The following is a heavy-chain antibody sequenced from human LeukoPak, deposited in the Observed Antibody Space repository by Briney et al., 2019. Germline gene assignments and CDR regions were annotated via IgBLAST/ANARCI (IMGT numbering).Heavy chain of an antibody. CDR2: TSSSSSYI. V-gene: IGHV3-21*01. D-gene: IGHD3-16*01. Sequence: PGGSLRLSCAASGFTFDDYGMTWVRQAPGKGLEWVSSTSSSSSYIYYADSVKGRFTISRDNAKNSLYLQMNSLRAEDTAVYYCARADRLGAALLASFDYWGQGTLVTVSS. CDR3: ARADRLGAALLASFDY. CDR1: GFTFDDYG. J-gene: IGHJ4*02.